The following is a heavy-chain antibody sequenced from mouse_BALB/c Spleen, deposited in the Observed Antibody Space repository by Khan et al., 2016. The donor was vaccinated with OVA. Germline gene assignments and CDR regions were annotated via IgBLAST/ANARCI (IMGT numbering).Heavy chain of an antibody. J-gene: IGHJ3*01. D-gene: IGHD1-1*01. CDR1: GYTFTDYV. CDR3: ARSYDGGWFAY. CDR2: IYPGSGRT. V-gene: IGHV1-77*01. Sequence: QVQLQQSGPELVKPGASVKMSCKASGYTFTDYVITWVNQRTGQGLEWIGEIYPGSGRTYYNERFKDKATLTADNSSNTSYMQLSSLTSEDSAVYFCARSYDGGWFAYWGQGTLVTVSA.